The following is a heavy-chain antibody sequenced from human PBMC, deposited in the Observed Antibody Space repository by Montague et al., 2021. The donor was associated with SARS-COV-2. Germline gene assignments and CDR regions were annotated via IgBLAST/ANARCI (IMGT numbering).Heavy chain of an antibody. J-gene: IGHJ4*02. Sequence: TLSLTCTVSIGSISSGSYYWTWIRQPAGKGLEWIGRIHTSGSTNYNPSLKGRVAISIDTSKDQFSLELSSVTAADTAVYYCASPHCGGDCYSGQGTLVTVSS. D-gene: IGHD2-21*02. V-gene: IGHV4-61*02. CDR3: ASPHCGGDCY. CDR1: IGSISSGSYY. CDR2: IHTSGST.